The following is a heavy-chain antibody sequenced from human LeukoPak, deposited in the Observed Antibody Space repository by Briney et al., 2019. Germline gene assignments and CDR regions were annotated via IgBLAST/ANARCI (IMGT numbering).Heavy chain of an antibody. D-gene: IGHD3-3*01. Sequence: GGSRRLSCTASGFTFGDYAMSWVRQAPGKGLEWVGFIRSKAYGGTTEYAASVKGRFTISRDDSKSIAYLQMNSLKTEDTAVYYCTRMGSGYYTYWGQGTLVTVSS. CDR3: TRMGSGYYTY. J-gene: IGHJ4*02. CDR1: GFTFGDYA. CDR2: IRSKAYGGTT. V-gene: IGHV3-49*04.